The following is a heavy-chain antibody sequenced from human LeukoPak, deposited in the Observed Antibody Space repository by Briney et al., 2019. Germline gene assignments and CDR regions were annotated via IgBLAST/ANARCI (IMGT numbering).Heavy chain of an antibody. CDR1: GFTFSSYA. Sequence: GGSLRLSCAASGFTFSSYAMSWVRQAPGKGLEWVSAISGSGGSTYYADSVKGRFTISRDNSKNTLYLQMNSLRAEDTAVYYSAKTPVVVIPYPLYGMDVWGQGTTVTVSS. CDR2: ISGSGGST. CDR3: AKTPVVVIPYPLYGMDV. V-gene: IGHV3-23*01. J-gene: IGHJ6*02. D-gene: IGHD3-22*01.